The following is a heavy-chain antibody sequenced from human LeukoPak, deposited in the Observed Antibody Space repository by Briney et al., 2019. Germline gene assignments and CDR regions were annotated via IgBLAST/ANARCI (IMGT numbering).Heavy chain of an antibody. CDR1: GFTFSRNG. J-gene: IGHJ4*02. CDR3: ARGGYWGDYVFDF. CDR2: ISYDGSNK. D-gene: IGHD4-17*01. V-gene: IGHV3-30*03. Sequence: PGGSLRLSCAASGFTFSRNGMHWVRQAPGKGLEWVAAISYDGSNKWHADSVKGRFNISRDNSKHTLYLQMNSLRAEDTAVYYCARGGYWGDYVFDFWGPGTLVAVSS.